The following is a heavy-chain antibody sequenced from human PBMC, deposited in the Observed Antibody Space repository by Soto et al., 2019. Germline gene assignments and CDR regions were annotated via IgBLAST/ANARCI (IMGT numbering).Heavy chain of an antibody. Sequence: GCLILCFPAAGFVFGGYAVGCVHAAPGKGLELVSTTSAGGGRTYCADSVKGRFTISRDNSKNTLYLQMHSLRAEDTAVYYCTKGYYYDTGGYFDSWGQGT. J-gene: IGHJ4*02. CDR1: GFVFGGYA. CDR3: TKGYYYDTGGYFDS. D-gene: IGHD3-22*01. CDR2: TSAGGGRT. V-gene: IGHV3-23*01.